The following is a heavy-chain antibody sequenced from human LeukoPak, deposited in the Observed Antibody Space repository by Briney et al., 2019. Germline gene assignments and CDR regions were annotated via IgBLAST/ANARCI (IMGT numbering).Heavy chain of an antibody. CDR1: GYTFTGYY. CDR2: INPNSGGT. J-gene: IGHJ3*02. Sequence: ASVKVSCRASGYTFTGYYMHWVRQAPGQGLEWMGWINPNSGGTNYAQKFQGRVTMTRDTSISTAYMELSRLRSDDTAVYYCARDYYGSGTSKTSDAFDIWGQGTMVTVSS. D-gene: IGHD3-10*01. CDR3: ARDYYGSGTSKTSDAFDI. V-gene: IGHV1-2*02.